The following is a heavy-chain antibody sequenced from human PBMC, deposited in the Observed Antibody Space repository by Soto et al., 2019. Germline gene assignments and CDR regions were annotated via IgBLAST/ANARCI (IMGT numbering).Heavy chain of an antibody. V-gene: IGHV4-39*02. CDR2: IYYSGST. Sequence: SETLSLTCTVSGGSISSSSYYWGWIRQPPGKGLEWIGRIYYSGSTYYNPSLKSQVTISVDTSKNQFSLKLSSVTAADTAVYYCAREDVAYSGDDYYYYYGMDVWGQGTTVTVS. D-gene: IGHD5-12*01. CDR3: AREDVAYSGDDYYYYYGMDV. J-gene: IGHJ6*02. CDR1: GGSISSSSYY.